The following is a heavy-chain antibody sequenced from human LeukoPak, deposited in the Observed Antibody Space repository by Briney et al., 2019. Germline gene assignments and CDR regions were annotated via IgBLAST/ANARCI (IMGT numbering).Heavy chain of an antibody. V-gene: IGHV3-23*01. CDR2: VSGSGGNT. CDR1: GFGFSNYA. CDR3: AKDAEGWDRITMIVVLGD. Sequence: GGSLRLSCAASGFGFSNYAMSWVRQAPGKGLEWVTAVSGSGGNTFYADSVKGRFTISRDNSNNTLYLQMNSLRAEDTAIYYCAKDAEGWDRITMIVVLGDWGQGTLVTVSS. J-gene: IGHJ4*02. D-gene: IGHD3-22*01.